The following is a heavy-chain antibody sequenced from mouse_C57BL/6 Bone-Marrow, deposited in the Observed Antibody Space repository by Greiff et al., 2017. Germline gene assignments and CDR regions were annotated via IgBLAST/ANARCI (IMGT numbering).Heavy chain of an antibody. CDR3: ARSTGLWYFDV. CDR1: GYTFTDYY. J-gene: IGHJ1*03. D-gene: IGHD4-1*02. CDR2: IYPGSGNT. Sequence: VQLQQSGAELVRPGASVKLSCQASGYTFTDYYINWVKQRPGQGLEWIARIYPGSGNTYYNEKFKGKATLTAEKSSSTAYMQLSSLTSEDSAVYFCARSTGLWYFDVWGTGTTVTVS. V-gene: IGHV1-76*01.